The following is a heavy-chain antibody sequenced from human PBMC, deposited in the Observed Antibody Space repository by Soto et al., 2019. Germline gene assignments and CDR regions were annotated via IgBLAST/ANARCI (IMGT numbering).Heavy chain of an antibody. J-gene: IGHJ4*02. CDR1: GFTFSSYG. CDR3: AKDSPTGDFDY. Sequence: GGSLRLSCAASGFTFSSYGIHWVRQAPGKGLEWVAVISYDGSNKYYADSVKGRFTISRDNSKNTLYLQMNSLRAEDTAVYYCAKDSPTGDFDYWGQRTLLTVSS. V-gene: IGHV3-30*18. CDR2: ISYDGSNK. D-gene: IGHD1-1*01.